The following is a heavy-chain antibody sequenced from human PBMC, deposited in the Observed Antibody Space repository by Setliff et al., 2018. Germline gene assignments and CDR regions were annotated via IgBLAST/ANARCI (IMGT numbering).Heavy chain of an antibody. D-gene: IGHD1-26*01. CDR3: ARVLNWFDP. CDR1: GGSISSSSYY. J-gene: IGHJ5*02. V-gene: IGHV4-39*07. Sequence: SETLSLTCTVSGGSISSSSYYWGWIRQPPGKGLEWIGSIYYSGSTSYNSSLKSRVSISVDTSKNQFSLTLSSVTAADTAVYYCARVLNWFDPWGQGTLVTVSS. CDR2: IYYSGST.